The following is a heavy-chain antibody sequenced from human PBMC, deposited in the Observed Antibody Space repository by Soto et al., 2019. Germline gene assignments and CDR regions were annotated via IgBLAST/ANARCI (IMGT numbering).Heavy chain of an antibody. V-gene: IGHV4-59*01. CDR3: AGRHYYDSSGYFYDAFDI. CDR2: ISYSGST. J-gene: IGHJ3*02. D-gene: IGHD3-22*01. Sequence: SETLSLTCTVSCGSIISYSWTWFRQPPGKGLEWIGDISYSGSTNYNPSLKSRVTISVDTSKNQFSLKLSSVTAADTAVYYCAGRHYYDSSGYFYDAFDIWGQGTMVT. CDR1: CGSIISYS.